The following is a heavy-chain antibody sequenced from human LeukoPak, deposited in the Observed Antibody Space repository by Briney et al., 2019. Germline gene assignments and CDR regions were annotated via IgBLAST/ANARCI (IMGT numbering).Heavy chain of an antibody. J-gene: IGHJ4*02. D-gene: IGHD3-22*01. CDR1: GFTFSSYW. CDR2: ISSSSSYI. CDR3: ASDYYDSSGYYYRGVLDY. Sequence: GGSLRLSCAASGFTFSSYWMSWVRQAPGKGLEWVSSISSSSSYIYYADSVKGRFTISRDNAKNSLYLQMNSLRAEDTAVYYCASDYYDSSGYYYRGVLDYWGQGTLVTVSS. V-gene: IGHV3-21*01.